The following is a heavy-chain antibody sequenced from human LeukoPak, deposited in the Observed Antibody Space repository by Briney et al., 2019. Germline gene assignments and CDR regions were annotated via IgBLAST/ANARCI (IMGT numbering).Heavy chain of an antibody. CDR3: ASNIVVVVAAPQVKAFDI. J-gene: IGHJ3*02. Sequence: GGSLRLSCAASGFTFSSYAMSWVRQAPGKGLEWVSAISGSGGSTYYEDPVKGRFTISRDNSKNTLYLQMNSLRAEDTAVYYCASNIVVVVAAPQVKAFDIWGQGTMVTVSS. CDR2: ISGSGGST. V-gene: IGHV3-23*01. CDR1: GFTFSSYA. D-gene: IGHD2-15*01.